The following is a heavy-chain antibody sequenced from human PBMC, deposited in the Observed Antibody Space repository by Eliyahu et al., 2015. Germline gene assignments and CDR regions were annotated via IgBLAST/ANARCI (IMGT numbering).Heavy chain of an antibody. V-gene: IGHV4-61*02. J-gene: IGHJ3*02. CDR1: GGSISSGSYX. CDR2: IYTTGGT. D-gene: IGHD3-22*01. Sequence: QVQLQESGPGLVKPSQTLSLTCTVSGGSISSGSYXWSWIRQPAGKGLEWIGRIYTTGGTTYNPSLKSRVTISVDTSKNQFSLKLSSVTAADTAVYYCARDPLYDSSGYYYPNDAFDIWGQGTMVTVSS. CDR3: ARDPLYDSSGYYYPNDAFDI.